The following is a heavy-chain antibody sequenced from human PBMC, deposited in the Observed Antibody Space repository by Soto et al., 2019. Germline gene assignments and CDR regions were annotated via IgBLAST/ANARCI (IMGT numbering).Heavy chain of an antibody. CDR3: ARLGWGNGDSDY. V-gene: IGHV4-39*01. CDR1: GGSISKSNYF. J-gene: IGHJ4*02. D-gene: IGHD2-21*01. CDR2: ILYSGTT. Sequence: SETLSLTCTVSGGSISKSNYFWGWIRQAPGKGLEWIASILYSGTTSYNSSLKSRVAISVDTSKNQFSLKLNSVTAADTAVYYCARLGWGNGDSDYWGQGTLVTVSS.